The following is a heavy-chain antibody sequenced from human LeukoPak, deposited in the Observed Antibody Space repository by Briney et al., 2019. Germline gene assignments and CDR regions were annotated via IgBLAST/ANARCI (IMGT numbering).Heavy chain of an antibody. CDR3: AKDRRIDSSGYYYDY. D-gene: IGHD3-22*01. CDR1: GFTFRNYA. CDR2: IVSGGGT. J-gene: IGHJ4*02. V-gene: IGHV3-23*01. Sequence: TGGSLRLSCAASGFTFRNYAMSWVRQAPGKGLEWVSAIVSGGGTYYANSVKGRFTISIDNSKYTLYLQLSSLRVEDTAVYYCAKDRRIDSSGYYYDYWGQGTLVTVSS.